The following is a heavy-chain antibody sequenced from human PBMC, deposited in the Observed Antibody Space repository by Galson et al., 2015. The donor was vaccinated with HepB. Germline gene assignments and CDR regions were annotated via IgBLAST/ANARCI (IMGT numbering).Heavy chain of an antibody. Sequence: SLRLSCAASGFTFSDHAMHWVRQAPGKGLERVAVVSFGGNNIYYADSVKGRFTVSRENSKNMLYLQMNSLRLEDTAIYYCAKDGGSGLRYLEWVVSGNNFDHWGQGSLVTVSS. J-gene: IGHJ4*02. D-gene: IGHD3-3*01. CDR1: GFTFSDHA. CDR3: AKDGGSGLRYLEWVVSGNNFDH. CDR2: VSFGGNNI. V-gene: IGHV3-30*04.